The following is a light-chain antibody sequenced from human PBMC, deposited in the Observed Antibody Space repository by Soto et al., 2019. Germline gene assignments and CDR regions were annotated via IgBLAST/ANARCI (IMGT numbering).Light chain of an antibody. CDR2: GAS. Sequence: EIVMTQSPATLSVSPGERATLSCRASQNVSSNLAWYQQKPGQAPRLLIYGASTRATGIPARFSGSGSGTEFTLTISSLQSEDFAVYYCQQYNNWPPRAWTFGQGTKVEIK. J-gene: IGKJ1*01. CDR3: QQYNNWPPRAWT. CDR1: QNVSSN. V-gene: IGKV3-15*01.